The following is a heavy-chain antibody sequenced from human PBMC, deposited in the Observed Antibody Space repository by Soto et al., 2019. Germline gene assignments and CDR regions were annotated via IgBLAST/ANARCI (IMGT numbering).Heavy chain of an antibody. CDR2: IYRTGST. D-gene: IGHD1-7*01. CDR1: GGSFTSNNW. Sequence: SETLSLTCAVSGGSFTSNNWWTWVRQPPGQGLEWIGEIYRTGSTNYNPSLKSRVTISLDKSEKQISLKVTSLTAADTAVYYCESRDPGTSVDYWGQGTLVTVSS. V-gene: IGHV4-4*02. J-gene: IGHJ4*02. CDR3: ESRDPGTSVDY.